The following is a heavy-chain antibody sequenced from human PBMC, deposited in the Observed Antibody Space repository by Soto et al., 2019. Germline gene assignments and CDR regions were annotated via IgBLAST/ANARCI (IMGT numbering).Heavy chain of an antibody. CDR3: ARALYSTSSTL. CDR2: ISSSSSYI. D-gene: IGHD4-4*01. Sequence: GVSLRLSCAASGFTFSSYNMNWVRQAPGKGLEWVSSISSSSSYIYYADSVKDRFTISRDNAKNSLYLQMNSLRAEDTAVYYCARALYSTSSTLWGQGTLVTVSS. CDR1: GFTFSSYN. V-gene: IGHV3-21*01. J-gene: IGHJ4*02.